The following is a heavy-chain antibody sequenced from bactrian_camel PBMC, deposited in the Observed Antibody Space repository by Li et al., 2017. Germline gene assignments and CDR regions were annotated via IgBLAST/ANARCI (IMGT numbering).Heavy chain of an antibody. D-gene: IGHD2*01. Sequence: HVQLVESGGGSVQAGGSLRLSCAAASSYCMAWFRQAPGKEREKVATLDSDGTTDYTDSVKGRFTISKDNAKNVLYLQMDRLKAEDTAVYYCAAEYGVRGDSCYPGGPYGVDYLGKGTQVTVS. J-gene: IGHJ7*01. V-gene: IGHV3S1*01. CDR2: LDSDGTT. CDR1: SSYC.